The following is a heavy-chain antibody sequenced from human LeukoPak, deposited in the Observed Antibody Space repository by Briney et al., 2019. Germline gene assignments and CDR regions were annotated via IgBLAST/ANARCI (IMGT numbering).Heavy chain of an antibody. J-gene: IGHJ6*03. D-gene: IGHD1-14*01. CDR1: GGSISSHY. CDR3: AIARNRHLRFNYYYMDV. Sequence: SETLSLTCTVSGGSISSHYWSWIRQPPGKGLEWIGYIYYSGSTNYNPSLKSRVTISVDTSKNQFSLKLSSVTAADTAVYYCAIARNRHLRFNYYYMDVWGKGTTVTVSS. V-gene: IGHV4-59*11. CDR2: IYYSGST.